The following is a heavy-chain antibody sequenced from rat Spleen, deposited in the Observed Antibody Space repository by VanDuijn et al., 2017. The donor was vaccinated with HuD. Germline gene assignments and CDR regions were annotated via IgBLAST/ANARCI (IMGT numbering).Heavy chain of an antibody. CDR2: ITYDGSST. CDR3: ARGAGVDY. D-gene: IGHD5-1*01. V-gene: IGHV5-29*01. Sequence: EVQLVESGGGLVQPGRSLKLSCAVSGFTFSNYDMAWLRQAPTKGLEWVASITYDGSSTYYRGSVKGRFTVSRDNAKSTLYLQMDSLKSEDTATYYCARGAGVDYWGQGVMVTVSS. J-gene: IGHJ2*01. CDR1: GFTFSNYD.